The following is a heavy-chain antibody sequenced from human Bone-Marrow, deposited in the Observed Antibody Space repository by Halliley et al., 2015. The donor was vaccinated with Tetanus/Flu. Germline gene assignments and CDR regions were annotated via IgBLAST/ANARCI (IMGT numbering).Heavy chain of an antibody. D-gene: IGHD3-10*01. CDR3: ARRAFGDLPNY. V-gene: IGHV1-18*01. Sequence: LEWMGWISTYNGNTNYAQKFQGRVTITRDTSTTTVYMELRSLKSDDTAMYYCARRAFGDLPNYWGQGTLVTVSS. J-gene: IGHJ4*02. CDR2: ISTYNGNT.